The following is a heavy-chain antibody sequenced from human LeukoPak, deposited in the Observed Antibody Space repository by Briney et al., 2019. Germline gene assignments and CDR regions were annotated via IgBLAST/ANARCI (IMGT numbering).Heavy chain of an antibody. CDR1: GFTFRNYA. V-gene: IGHV3-21*01. CDR2: ITLSGTYM. Sequence: PGGSLRLSCAGSGFTFRNYAMNWVRQAPGKGLEWVSSITLSGTYMFYADSVKGRFTISRDNSKNTLYLQMNSLRAEDTAVYYCARNRDCSSANCYRDFDYWGQGTLVTVSS. D-gene: IGHD2-2*01. J-gene: IGHJ4*02. CDR3: ARNRDCSSANCYRDFDY.